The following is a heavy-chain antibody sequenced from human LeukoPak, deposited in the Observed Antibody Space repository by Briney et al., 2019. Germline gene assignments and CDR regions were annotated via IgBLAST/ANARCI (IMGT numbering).Heavy chain of an antibody. Sequence: GGSLRLSCAASGFTFSSYSMNWVRQAPGKGLEWVSYISSSSSSIYYADSVKGRFTISRDNAKNSLYLQMNSLRAEDTAVYYCARDWAYCSSTSCYIYYYYMDVWGKGTTVTVSS. V-gene: IGHV3-48*01. CDR2: ISSSSSSI. CDR1: GFTFSSYS. CDR3: ARDWAYCSSTSCYIYYYYMDV. D-gene: IGHD2-2*02. J-gene: IGHJ6*03.